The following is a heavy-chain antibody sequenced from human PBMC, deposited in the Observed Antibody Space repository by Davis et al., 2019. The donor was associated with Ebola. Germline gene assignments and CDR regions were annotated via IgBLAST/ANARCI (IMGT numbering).Heavy chain of an antibody. Sequence: PSETLSPTCPLSGDTVSGISGACNWILQSPSSGLEWLGRSYYSSKWYTDSTLSVKSRITISADTAKNQLSPHLDSVPPEDTAVYYCARGCIRSAFDQWGQGTLVTVSS. CDR3: ARGCIRSAFDQ. CDR2: SYYSSKWYT. D-gene: IGHD3-3*01. V-gene: IGHV6-1*01. J-gene: IGHJ4*02. CDR1: GDTVSGISGA.